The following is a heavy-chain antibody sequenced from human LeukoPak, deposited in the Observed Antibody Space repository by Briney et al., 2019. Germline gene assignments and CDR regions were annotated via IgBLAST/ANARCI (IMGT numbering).Heavy chain of an antibody. V-gene: IGHV1-2*02. CDR3: ARDRDGSGWWLPFDY. D-gene: IGHD5-12*01. CDR1: GYTFTGYY. J-gene: IGHJ4*02. Sequence: GASVKVSCKASGYTFTGYYMRWVRQAPGQGLEWMGWINPNSGGTNYAQKFQGRVTMTRDTSISTAYMELSRLRSDDTAVYYCARDRDGSGWWLPFDYWGQGTLVTVSS. CDR2: INPNSGGT.